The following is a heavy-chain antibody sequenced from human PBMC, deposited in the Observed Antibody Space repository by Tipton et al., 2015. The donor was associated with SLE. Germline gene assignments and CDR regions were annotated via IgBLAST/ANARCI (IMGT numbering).Heavy chain of an antibody. D-gene: IGHD3-3*01. CDR2: IYSGGNT. J-gene: IGHJ4*02. Sequence: SLRLSCAASGFTFSSYSMNWVRQAPGKGLEWVSIIYSGGNTYYVESVEGRFTISRDNSDNTLYVRMNNLRVEDTAIYYCAKASRGQYESWSGHFDEWGRGTLVTVSS. V-gene: IGHV3-23*03. CDR1: GFTFSSYS. CDR3: AKASRGQYESWSGHFDE.